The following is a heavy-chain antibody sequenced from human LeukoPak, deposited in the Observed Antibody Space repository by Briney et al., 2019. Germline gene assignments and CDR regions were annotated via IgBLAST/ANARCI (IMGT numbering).Heavy chain of an antibody. CDR2: ISSSGTSS. D-gene: IGHD6-19*01. J-gene: IGHJ4*02. CDR1: GFTFSTYW. CDR3: VREFRITVAGASRRFFDY. Sequence: GESLRLSCEASGFTFSTYWMHWVRQTPGKGLDWVSRISSSGTSSTYADSVKGRFTISRDNAKNTLYLQMSSLKAEDTSVYYCVREFRITVAGASRRFFDYWGQGTLVTVSS. V-gene: IGHV3-74*01.